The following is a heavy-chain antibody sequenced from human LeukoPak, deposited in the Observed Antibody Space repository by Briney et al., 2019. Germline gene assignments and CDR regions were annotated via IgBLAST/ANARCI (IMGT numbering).Heavy chain of an antibody. CDR3: ARGSRIAAAGKGNYFDY. Sequence: SETLSLTCAVYGGSFSGYYWSWIRQPPGKGLEWIGETNHSGSTNYNPSLKSRVTISVDTSKNQFSLKLSSVTAADTAVYYCARGSRIAAAGKGNYFDYWGQGTLVTVSS. CDR1: GGSFSGYY. CDR2: TNHSGST. J-gene: IGHJ4*02. V-gene: IGHV4-34*01. D-gene: IGHD6-13*01.